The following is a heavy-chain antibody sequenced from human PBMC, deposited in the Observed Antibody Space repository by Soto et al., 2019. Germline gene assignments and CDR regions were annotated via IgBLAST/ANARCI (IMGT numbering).Heavy chain of an antibody. CDR3: MLGSGWKDFDY. Sequence: SETLSLTCTVSGGSITPSSYYLGWIRQPPGKGLEWIGSIYYSGSTYYNPSLKSRVTISVDTSKNQFSLKLSSVTAADTAVYYCMLGSGWKDFDYWGQGTLVTVSS. J-gene: IGHJ4*02. CDR2: IYYSGST. V-gene: IGHV4-39*01. D-gene: IGHD3-22*01. CDR1: GGSITPSSYY.